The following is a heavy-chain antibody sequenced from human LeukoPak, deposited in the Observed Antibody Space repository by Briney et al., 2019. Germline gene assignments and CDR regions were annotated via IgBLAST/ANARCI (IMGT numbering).Heavy chain of an antibody. D-gene: IGHD3-10*01. J-gene: IGHJ4*02. Sequence: SVKVSCKASGGTFSSYAISWVRQAPGQGLEWMGRIIPILGIANYAQKFQGRVTITADKSTSTAYMELSSLRSEDTAVYYCASSYGSGSYYPLDYWGQGTLVTVSS. V-gene: IGHV1-69*04. CDR2: IIPILGIA. CDR3: ASSYGSGSYYPLDY. CDR1: GGTFSSYA.